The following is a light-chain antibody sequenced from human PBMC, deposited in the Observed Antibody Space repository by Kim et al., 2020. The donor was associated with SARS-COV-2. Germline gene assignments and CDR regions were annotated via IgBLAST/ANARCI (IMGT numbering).Light chain of an antibody. V-gene: IGLV2-14*03. CDR3: CSYTSSSTWV. J-gene: IGLJ3*02. CDR1: SNDVGGYNY. CDR2: DVN. Sequence: QSVLTQPASVSGSPGQSITISCTGSSNDVGGYNYVSWYQQHPGKAPKLMIYDVNNRPSGVSNRFSGSKSGNTASLTISGLQAEDEADYYCCSYTSSSTWVFGGGTQLTVL.